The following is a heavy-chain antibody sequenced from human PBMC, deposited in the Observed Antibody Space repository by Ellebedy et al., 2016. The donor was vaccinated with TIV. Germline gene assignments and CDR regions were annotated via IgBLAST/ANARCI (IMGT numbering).Heavy chain of an antibody. V-gene: IGHV4-34*01. CDR1: GGSFSGYY. CDR2: INHSGST. Sequence: SETLSLXXAVYGGSFSGYYWSWIRQPPGKGLEWIGEINHSGSTNYNPSLKSRVTISVDTSKNQFSLKLSSVTAADTAVYYCARDYGDLQIDYWGQGTLVTVSS. J-gene: IGHJ4*02. CDR3: ARDYGDLQIDY. D-gene: IGHD4-17*01.